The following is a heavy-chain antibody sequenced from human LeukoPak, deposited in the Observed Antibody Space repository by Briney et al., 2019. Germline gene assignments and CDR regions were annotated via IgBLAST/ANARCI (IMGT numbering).Heavy chain of an antibody. CDR2: IKKKGDGGTT. CDR1: GLPFSDDW. J-gene: IGHJ4*02. D-gene: IGHD3-10*01. Sequence: GGSLRLSCAASGLPFSDDWMNWVRQAPGKGLEWVGRIKKKGDGGTTDYAAPVKGRFTISRDDSKNMLYLEMNNLKIEDTAVYYCTTVTMVRDYDYWGQGTLVTVSS. CDR3: TTVTMVRDYDY. V-gene: IGHV3-15*01.